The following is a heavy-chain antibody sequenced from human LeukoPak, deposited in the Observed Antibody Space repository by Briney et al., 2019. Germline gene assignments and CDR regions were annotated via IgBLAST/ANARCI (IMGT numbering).Heavy chain of an antibody. CDR1: GFTFSDYY. CDR3: AKIRPDYYYYYMDV. V-gene: IGHV3-11*04. Sequence: GGSLRLSCAASGFTFSDYYMSWIRQAPGKGLEWVSYISSSGSTKYYADSVKGRFTISRDNSKNTLYLQMNSLRAEDTAVYYCAKIRPDYYYYYMDVWGKGTTVTISS. CDR2: ISSSGSTK. J-gene: IGHJ6*03.